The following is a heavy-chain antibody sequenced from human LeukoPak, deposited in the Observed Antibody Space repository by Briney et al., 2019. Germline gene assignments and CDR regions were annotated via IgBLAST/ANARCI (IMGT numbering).Heavy chain of an antibody. CDR1: GGSFSGYY. Sequence: SETLSLTCAVYGGSFSGYYWSWIRQPPGKGLEWIGEINHSGSTNYNPSLKSRVTISVDTSKNQFSLKLSSVTAADTAVYCCARSGDQYGDYFDYWGQGTLVTVSS. J-gene: IGHJ4*02. D-gene: IGHD4-17*01. CDR2: INHSGST. V-gene: IGHV4-34*01. CDR3: ARSGDQYGDYFDY.